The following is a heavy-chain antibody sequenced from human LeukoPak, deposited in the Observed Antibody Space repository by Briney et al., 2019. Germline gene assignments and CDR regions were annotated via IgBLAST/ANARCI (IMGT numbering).Heavy chain of an antibody. V-gene: IGHV4-39*07. CDR1: GGSVSSSDYY. CDR3: ARVFDS. CDR2: ILYIGKT. Sequence: SETLSLTRTVSGGSVSSSDYYWGWIRQPPGKGLEWIGDILYIGKTNYTPSLKSRVTITVDTSRNHFSLKLTSVTAADTAVYYCARVFDSWGQGTLVTVSS. J-gene: IGHJ4*02.